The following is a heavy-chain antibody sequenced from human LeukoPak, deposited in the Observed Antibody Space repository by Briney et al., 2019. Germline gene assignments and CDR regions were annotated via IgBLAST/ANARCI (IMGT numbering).Heavy chain of an antibody. J-gene: IGHJ6*03. CDR3: ARGSDYGDYMDV. CDR2: INPNSGGT. V-gene: IGHV1-2*02. D-gene: IGHD4-17*01. Sequence: ASVKVSCKASGYTFTGYYMHWVRQAPGQGLEWMGWINPNSGGTNYAQKFQGRVTMTRDTPISTAYMELSRLRSDDTAVYYCARGSDYGDYMDVWGKGTTVTVSS. CDR1: GYTFTGYY.